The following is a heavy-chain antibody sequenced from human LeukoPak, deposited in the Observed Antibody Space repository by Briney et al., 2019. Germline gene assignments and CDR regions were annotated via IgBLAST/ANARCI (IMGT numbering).Heavy chain of an antibody. D-gene: IGHD3-16*01. Sequence: GGSLRLSCAASGFTFSSYNMSWVRQAPGKGLGWVANIKQDGSEKNYVDSVKGRFIISRDNAKNSLYLQMNTLRADDTAVYYCARDGFGTGSNWGQGTLVTVSS. V-gene: IGHV3-7*03. CDR1: GFTFSSYN. J-gene: IGHJ4*02. CDR2: IKQDGSEK. CDR3: ARDGFGTGSN.